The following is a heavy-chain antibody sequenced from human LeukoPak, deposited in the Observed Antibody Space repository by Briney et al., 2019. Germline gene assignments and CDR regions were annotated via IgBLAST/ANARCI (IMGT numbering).Heavy chain of an antibody. J-gene: IGHJ3*02. D-gene: IGHD3-3*01. CDR1: GFTFNSYW. CDR2: IKQDGSEK. CDR3: AKPITISGATDAFDI. V-gene: IGHV3-7*01. Sequence: GGSLRLSCVASGFTFNSYWMNWVRQAPGKGLEWVANIKQDGSEKYYVDSVKGRFTISRDNAKNSLYLRMNSLRAEDTAIYYCAKPITISGATDAFDIWGQGTMVTVSS.